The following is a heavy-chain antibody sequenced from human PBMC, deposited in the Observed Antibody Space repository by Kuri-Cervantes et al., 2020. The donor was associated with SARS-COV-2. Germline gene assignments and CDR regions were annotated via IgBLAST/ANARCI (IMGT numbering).Heavy chain of an antibody. Sequence: GGSLRLSCAASGFTVSSYSMNWVRQAPGKGLEWVSYISSSSSTIYYADSVKGRFTISRDNAKNSLYLQMNSLRDEDTAVYYCAREFGDYYYYYHYMDVWGKGTTVTVSS. CDR1: GFTVSSYS. D-gene: IGHD2-21*02. J-gene: IGHJ6*03. CDR3: AREFGDYYYYYHYMDV. V-gene: IGHV3-48*02. CDR2: ISSSSSTI.